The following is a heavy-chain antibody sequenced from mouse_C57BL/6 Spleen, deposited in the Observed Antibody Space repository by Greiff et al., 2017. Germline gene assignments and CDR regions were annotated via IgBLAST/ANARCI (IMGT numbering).Heavy chain of an antibody. Sequence: VQLQQSGPELVKPGASVKISCKASGYAFSSSWMNWVKQRPGKGLEWIGRIYPGDGDTNYNGKFKGKATLTADKSSSTAYMQLSSLTSEDSAVYFCARSSNWAPYAMDYWGQGTSVTVSS. D-gene: IGHD4-1*01. CDR3: ARSSNWAPYAMDY. V-gene: IGHV1-82*01. J-gene: IGHJ4*01. CDR2: IYPGDGDT. CDR1: GYAFSSSW.